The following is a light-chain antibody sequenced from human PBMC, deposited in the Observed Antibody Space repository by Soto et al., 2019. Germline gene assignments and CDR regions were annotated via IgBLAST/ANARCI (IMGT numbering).Light chain of an antibody. J-gene: IGKJ2*01. CDR1: QSVSSSSY. CDR2: GAS. CDR3: RQYGSSPSYT. Sequence: EIVLTQSPGTLSLSPGERATLSCRASQSVSSSSYLAWYQQKPGQAPRLLIYGASSRATGTPDRFSGSGSATDFALTISRLEPEDVAVYYCRQYGSSPSYTFGQGTKLEIK. V-gene: IGKV3-20*01.